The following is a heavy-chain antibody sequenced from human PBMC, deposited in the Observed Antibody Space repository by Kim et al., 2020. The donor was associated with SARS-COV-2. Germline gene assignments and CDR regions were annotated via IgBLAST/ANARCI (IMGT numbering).Heavy chain of an antibody. V-gene: IGHV4-59*08. CDR1: GGSLRSYY. Sequence: SETLSLTCTVSGGSLRSYYWSWIRQPPGKGLELIGYIYYSGSTNYSPSLKSRVTISVDTSKNQFSLRLRSVTAADTAVYYCARLLPLVGTTTTLDIWGQG. CDR3: ARLLPLVGTTTTLDI. CDR2: IYYSGST. D-gene: IGHD1-26*01. J-gene: IGHJ3*02.